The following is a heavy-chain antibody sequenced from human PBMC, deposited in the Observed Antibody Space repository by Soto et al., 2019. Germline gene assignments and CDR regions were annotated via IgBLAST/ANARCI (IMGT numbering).Heavy chain of an antibody. D-gene: IGHD2-2*01. J-gene: IGHJ6*04. Sequence: KGLEWIGYIYYSGSTNYNPSLKSRVTISVDTSKNQFSLKLSSVTAADTAVYYCARETTHQQNYYYGLDVWGKRTTVSLPS. CDR2: IYYSGST. V-gene: IGHV4-59*01. CDR3: ARETTHQQNYYYGLDV.